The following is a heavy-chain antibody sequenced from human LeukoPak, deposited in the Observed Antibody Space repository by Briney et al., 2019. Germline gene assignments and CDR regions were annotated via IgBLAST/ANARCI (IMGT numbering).Heavy chain of an antibody. Sequence: SETLSLTCTVSGGSISSHYWSWIRQPPGKGLEWIGYISYSGNTNYNPSLKSRVTISADTSKTHFSLKLSSVTAADTAVYYCARDRNGGNSEINRFDPWGQGILVTVSS. J-gene: IGHJ5*02. CDR1: GGSISSHY. D-gene: IGHD4-23*01. V-gene: IGHV4-59*11. CDR2: ISYSGNT. CDR3: ARDRNGGNSEINRFDP.